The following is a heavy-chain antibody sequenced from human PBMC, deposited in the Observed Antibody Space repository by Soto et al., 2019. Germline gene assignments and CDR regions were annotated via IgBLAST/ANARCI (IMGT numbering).Heavy chain of an antibody. CDR1: GFTVSSNY. CDR3: ARARSGYGYYYGMDV. CDR2: IYSGGST. D-gene: IGHD5-12*01. V-gene: IGHV3-53*01. Sequence: GGSLRLSCAAPGFTVSSNYMSWVRQAPGKGLEWVSVIYSGGSTYYADSVKGRFTISRDNSKNTLYLQMNSLRAEDTAVYYCARARSGYGYYYGMDVWGQGTTVTVSS. J-gene: IGHJ6*02.